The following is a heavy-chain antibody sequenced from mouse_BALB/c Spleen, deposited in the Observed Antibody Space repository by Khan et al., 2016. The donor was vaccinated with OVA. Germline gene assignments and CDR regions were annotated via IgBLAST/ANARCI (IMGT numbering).Heavy chain of an antibody. CDR1: GYSITSGYG. CDR2: ISYSGST. CDR3: ARAARIKY. V-gene: IGHV3-2*02. D-gene: IGHD1-2*01. Sequence: VQLKESGPGLVKPSQSLSLTCTVTGYSITSGYGWNWIRQFPGNKLEWMGYISYSGSTNYTPSLKRRISITRDTSKNQFFLQLNPVTTEDTATYYCARAARIKYWGQGTTLTVSS. J-gene: IGHJ2*01.